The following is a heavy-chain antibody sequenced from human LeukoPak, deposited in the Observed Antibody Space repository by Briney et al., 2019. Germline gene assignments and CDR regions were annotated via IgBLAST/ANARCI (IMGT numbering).Heavy chain of an antibody. V-gene: IGHV4-4*02. CDR2: VYHSGST. J-gene: IGHJ4*02. CDR3: ARLGGRRITMIVVVKPDKYYFDY. Sequence: SGTLSLTCAVSGGSISSSYWWSWVRQPPGKGLEWIGEVYHSGSTYYNPSLKSRVTISVDTSKNQFSLKLSSVTAADTAVYYCARLGGRRITMIVVVKPDKYYFDYWGQGTLVTVSS. D-gene: IGHD3-22*01. CDR1: GGSISSSYW.